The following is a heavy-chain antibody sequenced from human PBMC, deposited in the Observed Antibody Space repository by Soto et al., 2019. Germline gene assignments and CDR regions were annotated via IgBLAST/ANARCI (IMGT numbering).Heavy chain of an antibody. J-gene: IGHJ4*02. CDR3: AREGGESSDGLYYIDS. CDR1: GGSTSSDNY. Sequence: SETLSLTCTVSGGSTSSDNYWSWIRQPPGKGLEWIGHIYYSGNTDHNPSLKSRLAISIDTSKNQFSLKLSSVTAADTAVYFCAREGGESSDGLYYIDSWGQGSLVTVSS. D-gene: IGHD3-16*01. CDR2: IYYSGNT. V-gene: IGHV4-30-4*01.